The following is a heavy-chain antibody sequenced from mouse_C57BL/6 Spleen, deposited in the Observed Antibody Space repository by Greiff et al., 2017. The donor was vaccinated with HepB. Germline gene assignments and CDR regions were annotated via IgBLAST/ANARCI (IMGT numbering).Heavy chain of an antibody. V-gene: IGHV1-4*01. CDR3: ARSTMVTPWFAY. J-gene: IGHJ3*01. CDR2: INPSSGYT. D-gene: IGHD2-1*01. CDR1: GYTFTSYT. Sequence: VQLQQSGAELARPGASVKMSCKASGYTFTSYTMHWVKQRPGQGLEWIGYINPSSGYTKYNQKFKDKATLTADKSSSTAYMQLSSLTSEDSAVYYWARSTMVTPWFAYWGQGTLVTVSA.